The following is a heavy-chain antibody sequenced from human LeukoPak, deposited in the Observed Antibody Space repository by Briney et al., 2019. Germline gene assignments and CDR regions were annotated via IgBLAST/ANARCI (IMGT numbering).Heavy chain of an antibody. CDR3: ARDLCWGCFDD. Sequence: GGSLRLSCAASGFTFNTYGMTWVRQAPGKGLEWVSAVTSSGGSTYYGDSVKGRFTISRDNSRNTLYLQMNSLRVDDTAVYYCARDLCWGCFDDWGQGNLVTVSS. V-gene: IGHV3-23*01. J-gene: IGHJ4*02. D-gene: IGHD3-10*02. CDR2: VTSSGGST. CDR1: GFTFNTYG.